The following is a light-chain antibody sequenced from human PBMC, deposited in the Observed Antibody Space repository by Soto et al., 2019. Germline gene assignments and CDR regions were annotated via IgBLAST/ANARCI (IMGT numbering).Light chain of an antibody. CDR1: QGITNY. V-gene: IGKV1-27*01. J-gene: IGKJ4*01. CDR2: AAS. Sequence: DIQMTQSPASLSASMGDRVTITCRASQGITNYLAWYQQKPGKVPRLLIYAASTLQSGVPSRFSGSGSGTDFTLTINGLKPEDGATYFCQKYNRAPLTFGGGTKVEIK. CDR3: QKYNRAPLT.